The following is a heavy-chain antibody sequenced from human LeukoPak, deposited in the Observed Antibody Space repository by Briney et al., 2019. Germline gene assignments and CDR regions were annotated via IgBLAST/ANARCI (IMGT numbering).Heavy chain of an antibody. CDR2: IYYSGST. V-gene: IGHV4-39*01. Sequence: PSETLSLTCTVSGGSISSSSYYWGWIRQPPGKGLEWIGSIYYSGSTYYNPSLKSRVTISVDTSKNQFSLKLSSVTAADTAVYYCAHGTLASSGSYSSWGQGTLVTVSS. J-gene: IGHJ4*02. CDR1: GGSISSSSYY. CDR3: AHGTLASSGSYSS. D-gene: IGHD1-26*01.